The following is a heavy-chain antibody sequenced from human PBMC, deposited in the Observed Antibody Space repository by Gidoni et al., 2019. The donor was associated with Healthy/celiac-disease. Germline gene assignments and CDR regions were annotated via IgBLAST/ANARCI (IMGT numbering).Heavy chain of an antibody. D-gene: IGHD2-21*01. CDR1: GYTSTDSY. CDR3: ATEKLYCGGDCTDQFIDY. J-gene: IGHJ4*02. V-gene: IGHV1-69-2*01. Sequence: EVKKPGATVNISCKISGYTSTDSYRHWVQQAPGTGLEWMELGDPDDGATIYAEKFQGSDTITADTSTDTAYMALSSLRSEDTDVYYCATEKLYCGGDCTDQFIDYWGQGTLVTVSS. CDR2: GDPDDGAT.